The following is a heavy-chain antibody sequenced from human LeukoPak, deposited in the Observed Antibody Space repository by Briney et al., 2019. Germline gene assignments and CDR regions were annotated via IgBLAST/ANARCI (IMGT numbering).Heavy chain of an antibody. CDR2: ISSSSSYI. Sequence: PGGSLRLSCAASGFTFSSYSMNWVRQAPGKGLEWVSSISSSSSYIYYADSVKGRFTISRDNAKNSLYLQMNSLRAEDMAVYYCARALGGTMVRGVIAYWGQGTLVTVSS. D-gene: IGHD3-10*01. J-gene: IGHJ4*02. V-gene: IGHV3-21*01. CDR1: GFTFSSYS. CDR3: ARALGGTMVRGVIAY.